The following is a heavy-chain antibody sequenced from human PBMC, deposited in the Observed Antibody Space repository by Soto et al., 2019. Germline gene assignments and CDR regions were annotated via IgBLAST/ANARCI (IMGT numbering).Heavy chain of an antibody. CDR2: IWYDGSNK. CDR1: GFTFSSYG. J-gene: IGHJ6*02. D-gene: IGHD2-21*02. CDR3: ARDKVVVTAIKYYYYGMDV. Sequence: VGSLRLSCAASGFTFSSYGMHWVRQAPGKGLEWVAVIWYDGSNKYYADSVKGRFTISRDNSKNTLYLQMNSLRAEDTAVYYCARDKVVVTAIKYYYYGMDVWGQGTTVTVSS. V-gene: IGHV3-33*01.